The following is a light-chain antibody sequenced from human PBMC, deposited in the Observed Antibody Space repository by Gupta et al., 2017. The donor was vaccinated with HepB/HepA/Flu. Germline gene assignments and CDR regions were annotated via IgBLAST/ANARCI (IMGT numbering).Light chain of an antibody. J-gene: IGKJ4*01. CDR2: EAS. V-gene: IGKV3-11*01. CDR3: QQRYNWPLT. Sequence: EIVLTQSPATLSFSPGERATLSCRASQGISNYLAWYQQKPGQAPRLLISEASNRATGIPARFSGSGSGTDFTLTISSLEPEDFALYFCQQRYNWPLTFGGGTKVEIK. CDR1: QGISNY.